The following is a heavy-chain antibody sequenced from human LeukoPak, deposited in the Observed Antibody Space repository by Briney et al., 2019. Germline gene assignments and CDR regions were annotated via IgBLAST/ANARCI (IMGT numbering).Heavy chain of an antibody. V-gene: IGHV3-23*01. D-gene: IGHD2-21*02. CDR2: ISGSGGET. CDR1: GFTINNYA. CDR3: AHTYCGGDCYSFDS. J-gene: IGHJ4*02. Sequence: GGSLRLSCAVSGFTINNYAMGWVRQAPGKRLECVSVISGSGGETRYADSVKGSFTISRDNSKNTLYLQMNNLRAEDTAVYYCAHTYCGGDCYSFDSWGQGTQVTVSS.